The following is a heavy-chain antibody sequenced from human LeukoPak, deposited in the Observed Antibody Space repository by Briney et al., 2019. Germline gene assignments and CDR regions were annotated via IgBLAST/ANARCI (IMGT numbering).Heavy chain of an antibody. CDR3: ARAPVPPLSSGWYPDWFDP. CDR1: GCSISSGSYY. D-gene: IGHD6-19*01. J-gene: IGHJ5*02. V-gene: IGHV4-61*09. CDR2: IYTSGST. Sequence: SETLSLTCTVSGCSISSGSYYWSWIRQPAGTALEWFGHIYTSGSTNYNPSLKSRVTMSVATSKNQFSLKLSSVTAADTAVYYCARAPVPPLSSGWYPDWFDPWGQGTLVTVSS.